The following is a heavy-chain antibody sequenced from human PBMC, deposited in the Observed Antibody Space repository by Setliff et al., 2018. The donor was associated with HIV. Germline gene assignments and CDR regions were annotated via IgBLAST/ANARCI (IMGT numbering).Heavy chain of an antibody. J-gene: IGHJ4*02. CDR3: ARDHPNMAVGAYDFWTYFDY. CDR2: ISPETGNT. CDR1: GYSFISYG. Sequence: ASVKVSCKTSGYSFISYGISWVRQAPGQGLERMGWISPETGNTNYADYLQDRFTMTTDTSTNTAYMELRNLNSDDTGIYYCARDHPNMAVGAYDFWTYFDYWGQGTLVTVSS. D-gene: IGHD3-3*01. V-gene: IGHV1-18*01.